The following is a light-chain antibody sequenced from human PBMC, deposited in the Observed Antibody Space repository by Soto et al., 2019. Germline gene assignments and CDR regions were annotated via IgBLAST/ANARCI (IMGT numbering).Light chain of an antibody. CDR3: QQYNNWPLT. V-gene: IGKV3-15*01. J-gene: IGKJ4*01. CDR2: GAS. CDR1: QSVSSN. Sequence: EKVMTQSPATRSVSPGERATLSCRASQSVSSNLAWYQQKPGQAPRLLIYGASTRATGIPARFSGSGSGTDFTLTISSLQSEDFAVYYCQQYNNWPLTFGGGTKVDIK.